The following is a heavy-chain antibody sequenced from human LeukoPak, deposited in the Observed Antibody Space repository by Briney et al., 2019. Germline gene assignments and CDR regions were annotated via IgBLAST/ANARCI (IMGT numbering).Heavy chain of an antibody. V-gene: IGHV4-34*01. CDR3: ARGLTIWFGESDDAFDI. J-gene: IGHJ3*02. CDR2: ISHSGST. CDR1: GGSFSGYY. D-gene: IGHD3-10*01. Sequence: SETLSLTCAVYGGSFSGYYWSWIRQPPGKGLEWIGEISHSGSTNYNPSLKSRVTISVDTSKNQFSLKLSSVTAADTAVYYCARGLTIWFGESDDAFDIWGQGTMVTVSS.